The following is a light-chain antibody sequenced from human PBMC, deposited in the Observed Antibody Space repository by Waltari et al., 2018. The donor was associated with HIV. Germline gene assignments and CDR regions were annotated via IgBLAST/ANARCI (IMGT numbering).Light chain of an antibody. CDR1: QSPFYSTNNTHY. Sequence: DIVMIQSQVSLPVSLGERATIICNLSQSPFYSTNNTHYLDWYQQEPGQPPKLLIYWASTREFGVPDRFSGSGYGTDFTLTISGLQAEDVALYYCRQYFDPPFTFGPGTKVEVK. J-gene: IGKJ3*01. V-gene: IGKV4-1*01. CDR3: RQYFDPPFT. CDR2: WAS.